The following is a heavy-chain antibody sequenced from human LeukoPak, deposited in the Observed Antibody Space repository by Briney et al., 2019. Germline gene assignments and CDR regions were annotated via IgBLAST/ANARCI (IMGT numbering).Heavy chain of an antibody. J-gene: IGHJ4*02. CDR1: GYTFTDYY. D-gene: IGHD1-14*01. Sequence: ASVKVSCKASGYTFTDYYIHWVRQAPGQGLEWMGWINPNSGDTNYAQNFQGRVTMTRDTSISTAYMELSRLTADDTAVYYCASSPSYIHYWGQGTLVTVSS. CDR3: ASSPSYIHY. CDR2: INPNSGDT. V-gene: IGHV1-2*02.